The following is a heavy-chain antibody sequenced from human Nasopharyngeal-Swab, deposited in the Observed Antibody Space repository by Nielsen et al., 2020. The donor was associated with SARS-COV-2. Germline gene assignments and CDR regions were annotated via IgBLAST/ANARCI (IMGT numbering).Heavy chain of an antibody. Sequence: GESLKISCAASGFTFDDYAMHWVRQAPGKGLEWVSGISGSGGSTYYADSVKGRFTISRDNSKNTLYLQMNSLRAEDTAVYYCAKDPTVLTGYSHNWFDPWGQGTLVTVSS. CDR2: ISGSGGST. V-gene: IGHV3-23*01. J-gene: IGHJ5*02. CDR1: GFTFDDYA. D-gene: IGHD3-9*01. CDR3: AKDPTVLTGYSHNWFDP.